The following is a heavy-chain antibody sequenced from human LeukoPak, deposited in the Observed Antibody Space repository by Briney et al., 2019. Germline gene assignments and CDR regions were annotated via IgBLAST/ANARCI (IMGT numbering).Heavy chain of an antibody. Sequence: SQTLSLICAISGDSVSSNSASWHWIRQSPSRGLEWLGRTYYRSKWYNEYAVSVKSRITINPDTSKNQFSLQLNSVTPEDTAVYYCARAQGYLDLWGRGTLVTVSS. CDR3: ARAQGYLDL. CDR1: GDSVSSNSAS. V-gene: IGHV6-1*01. J-gene: IGHJ2*01. CDR2: TYYRSKWYN.